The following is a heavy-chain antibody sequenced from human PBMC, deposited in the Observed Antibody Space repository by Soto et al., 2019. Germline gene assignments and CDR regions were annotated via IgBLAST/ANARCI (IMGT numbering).Heavy chain of an antibody. CDR1: GYNFISYG. CDR2: ISTNNGDT. V-gene: IGHV1-18*01. D-gene: IGHD2-15*01. J-gene: IGHJ6*02. Sequence: ASVKVSCKASGYNFISYGITWVRQAPGQGLEWMAWISTNNGDTTSAQKLQGRVTMTTDTSTSTVYMELRNLRSDDTAVYYCARGGRYCSGGACYRPSPSYYFGMDVWGQGTNVTVSS. CDR3: ARGGRYCSGGACYRPSPSYYFGMDV.